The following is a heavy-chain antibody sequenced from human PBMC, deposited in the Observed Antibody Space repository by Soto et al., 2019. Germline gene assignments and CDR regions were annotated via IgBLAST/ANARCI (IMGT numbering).Heavy chain of an antibody. D-gene: IGHD3-22*01. V-gene: IGHV1-69*12. CDR1: GGTFSSYA. Sequence: QVQLVQSGAEVKKPGSSVKVSCKASGGTFSSYAISWVRQAPGHGLEWMGEIIPIFGTANYAQKFQGRDTITADESTSTAYMERSSLRSEDTAVYYCARDRGPSSGYYPYWFDPWGQGTLVTVSS. CDR3: ARDRGPSSGYYPYWFDP. J-gene: IGHJ5*02. CDR2: IIPIFGTA.